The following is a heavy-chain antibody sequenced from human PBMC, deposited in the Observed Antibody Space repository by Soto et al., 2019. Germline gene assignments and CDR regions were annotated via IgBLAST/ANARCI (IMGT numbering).Heavy chain of an antibody. V-gene: IGHV3-30-3*01. CDR1: GFTFSSYA. CDR3: ASPRGIAGSDVDY. D-gene: IGHD1-26*01. CDR2: ISYDGSNK. Sequence: QVQLVESGGGVVQPGRSLRLSCAASGFTFSSYAMHWVRQAPGKGLEWVAVISYDGSNKYYADSVKGRFTISRDNSKNTLYLQMNSLRAEDTAGYYCASPRGIAGSDVDYWGQGTLVTVSS. J-gene: IGHJ4*02.